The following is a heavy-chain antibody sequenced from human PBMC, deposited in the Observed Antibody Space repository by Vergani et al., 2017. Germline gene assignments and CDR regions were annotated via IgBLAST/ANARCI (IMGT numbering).Heavy chain of an antibody. J-gene: IGHJ3*02. D-gene: IGHD1-14*01. V-gene: IGHV3-11*04. CDR3: ARVRQSLGRTPPDGAFDI. CDR1: GFTFSDYY. CDR2: ISSSGSTI. Sequence: VQLVESGGGLVKPGGSLRLSCAASGFTFSDYYMSWIRQAPGKGLEWVSYISSSGSTIYYADSVKGRFTISRDNAKNSLYLQMNSLRAEDTAVYYCARVRQSLGRTPPDGAFDIWGQGTMVTVSS.